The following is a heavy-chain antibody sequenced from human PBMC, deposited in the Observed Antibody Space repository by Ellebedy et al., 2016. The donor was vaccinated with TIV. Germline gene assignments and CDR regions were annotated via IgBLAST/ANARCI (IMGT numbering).Heavy chain of an antibody. CDR3: ARRGRITIFGVAKPGPKTAFDI. V-gene: IGHV4-34*01. D-gene: IGHD3-3*01. J-gene: IGHJ3*02. CDR1: GASFSGYY. Sequence: SETLSLTXAVYGASFSGYYWGWIRQPPGKGLEWIGSIYYSGSTYYNPSLKSRVTISVDTSKNQFSLKLSSVTAADTAVYYCARRGRITIFGVAKPGPKTAFDIWGQGTMVTVSS. CDR2: IYYSGST.